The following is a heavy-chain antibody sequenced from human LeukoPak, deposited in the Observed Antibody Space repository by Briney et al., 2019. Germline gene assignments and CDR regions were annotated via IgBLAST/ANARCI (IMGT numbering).Heavy chain of an antibody. CDR2: ISAYNGNT. CDR3: ARDRRGLYGDYADFDY. Sequence: GPSVKVSCKASGYTFTSYGISWVRQAPGQGLEWMGWISAYNGNTNYAQKLQGRVTMTTDTSTSTAYMELRSLRSDDTAVYYCARDRRGLYGDYADFDYWGQGTLVTVSS. J-gene: IGHJ4*02. CDR1: GYTFTSYG. V-gene: IGHV1-18*01. D-gene: IGHD4-17*01.